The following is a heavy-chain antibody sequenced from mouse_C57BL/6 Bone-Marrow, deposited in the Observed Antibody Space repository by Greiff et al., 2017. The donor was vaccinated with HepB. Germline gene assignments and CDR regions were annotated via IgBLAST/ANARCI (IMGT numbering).Heavy chain of an antibody. CDR1: GYTFTGYW. Sequence: QVQLLQSGAELMKPGASVKLSCKATGYTFTGYWIEWVKQSPGHGLEWIGEILPGSGSTNYNEKFKGKATFTADTSSKTASMQRRSLTTEDSAIYYCARKHGSSPYYAKDDWGQGTSVTVSS. CDR2: ILPGSGST. J-gene: IGHJ4*01. CDR3: ARKHGSSPYYAKDD. V-gene: IGHV1-9*01. D-gene: IGHD1-1*01.